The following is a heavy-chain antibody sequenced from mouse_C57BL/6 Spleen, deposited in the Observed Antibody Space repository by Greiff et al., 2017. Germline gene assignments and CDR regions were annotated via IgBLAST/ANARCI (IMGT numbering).Heavy chain of an antibody. CDR3: ARDKGLRYYFDY. CDR2: INPNNGGT. J-gene: IGHJ2*01. V-gene: IGHV1-26*01. D-gene: IGHD2-4*01. CDR1: GYTFTDYY. Sequence: VQLQQSGPELVKPGASVKISCKASGYTFTDYYMNWVKQSHGKSLEWIGDINPNNGGTSYNQKFKGKATLTVDKSSSTAYMELRSLTSEDSAVYYCARDKGLRYYFDYWGQGTTLTVSS.